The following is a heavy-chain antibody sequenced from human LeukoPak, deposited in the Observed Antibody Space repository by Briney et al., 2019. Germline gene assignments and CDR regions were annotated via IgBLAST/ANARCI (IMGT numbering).Heavy chain of an antibody. V-gene: IGHV4-39*07. CDR3: AREVGGSGSYDDY. D-gene: IGHD3-10*01. J-gene: IGHJ4*02. CDR1: GDSLTGYY. CDR2: IYYTGNT. Sequence: SGTLSLTCTVSGDSLTGYYWGWIRQPPGKGLEWIGNIYYTGNTYYNPSLKSRVTISVDKSKNQFSLKLSSVAAADTAVYYCAREVGGSGSYDDYWGQGTLVTVSS.